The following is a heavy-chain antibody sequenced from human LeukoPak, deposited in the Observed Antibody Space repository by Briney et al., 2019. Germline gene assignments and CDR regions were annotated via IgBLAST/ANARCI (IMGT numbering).Heavy chain of an antibody. CDR3: ARARRQRPRDYYYYMDV. V-gene: IGHV4-34*01. J-gene: IGHJ6*03. CDR2: INHSGST. Sequence: SETLSLTCAVYGGSFSGYYWSWIRQPPGKGLEWIGEINHSGSTNYNPSLKSRVTISVDTSKNRFSLKLSSVTAADTAVYYCARARRQRPRDYYYYMDVWGKGTTVTVSS. CDR1: GGSFSGYY.